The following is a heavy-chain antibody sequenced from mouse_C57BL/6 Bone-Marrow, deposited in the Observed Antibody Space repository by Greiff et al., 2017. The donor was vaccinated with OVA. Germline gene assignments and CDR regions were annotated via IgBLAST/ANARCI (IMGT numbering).Heavy chain of an antibody. Sequence: EVQLQQSGAELVRPGASVKLSCTASGFNIKDDYMHWVKQRPEQGLEWIGWIDPENGDTEYASKFQGKATITADTSSNTAYLQLSSLTSEDTAFYYCTTLYDYDEAYYFDDWGQGTTLTVSS. CDR2: IDPENGDT. J-gene: IGHJ2*01. CDR3: TTLYDYDEAYYFDD. V-gene: IGHV14-4*01. D-gene: IGHD2-4*01. CDR1: GFNIKDDY.